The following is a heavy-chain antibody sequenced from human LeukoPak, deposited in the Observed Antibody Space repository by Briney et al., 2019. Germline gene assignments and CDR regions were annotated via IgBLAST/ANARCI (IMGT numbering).Heavy chain of an antibody. CDR3: ASLLGATTIMPD. D-gene: IGHD5-24*01. V-gene: IGHV3-7*03. CDR1: GFTFSNYC. CDR2: IKEDGSEK. J-gene: IGHJ4*02. Sequence: GGSLRLSCAASGFTFSNYCMTWVRQAPGKGLEYVASIKEDGSEKYYVDSMKGRFTISRDNAKNSLYLQMNSLTAEDTAVYYCASLLGATTIMPDWGQGTLVTVSS.